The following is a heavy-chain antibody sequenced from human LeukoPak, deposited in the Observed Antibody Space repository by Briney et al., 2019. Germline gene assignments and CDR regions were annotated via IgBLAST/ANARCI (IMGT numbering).Heavy chain of an antibody. CDR1: GGSFSGYY. CDR3: ARWYSSSWSNWFDP. D-gene: IGHD6-13*01. Sequence: PSETLSLTCAVYGGSFSGYYWSWIRQPPGKGLEWIGEINHSGSTNYNPSLKSRVTISVDTSKSQFSLKLSSVTAADTAVYYCARWYSSSWSNWFDPWGQGTLVTVSS. V-gene: IGHV4-34*01. J-gene: IGHJ5*02. CDR2: INHSGST.